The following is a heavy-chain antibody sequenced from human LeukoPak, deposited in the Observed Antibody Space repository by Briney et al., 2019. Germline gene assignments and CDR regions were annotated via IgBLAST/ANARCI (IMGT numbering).Heavy chain of an antibody. V-gene: IGHV1-2*02. CDR2: INPNSGGT. Sequence: ASVKVSCKASGYTFTGYYMHWVRQAPGQGLEWMGWINPNSGGTNYAQKFQGRVTMTRGTSISTAYMELSRLSSDDTAVYYCASSIAAAGRLLYYYYGMDVWGQGTTVTVSS. D-gene: IGHD6-13*01. J-gene: IGHJ6*02. CDR1: GYTFTGYY. CDR3: ASSIAAAGRLLYYYYGMDV.